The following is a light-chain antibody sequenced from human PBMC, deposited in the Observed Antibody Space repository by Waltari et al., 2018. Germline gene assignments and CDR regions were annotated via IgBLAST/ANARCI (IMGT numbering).Light chain of an antibody. CDR3: QQYGSSPET. V-gene: IGKV3-20*01. J-gene: IGKJ1*01. CDR1: QSVSNSF. Sequence: EIVLTQSPGTLSLSPGERATLSCRASQSVSNSFLAWYQQKPDQAPRLLIYGASSRATGIPVRFSGSGSGTDFTLTISRLEPEDFTVYYCQQYGSSPETFGQGTKVEIK. CDR2: GAS.